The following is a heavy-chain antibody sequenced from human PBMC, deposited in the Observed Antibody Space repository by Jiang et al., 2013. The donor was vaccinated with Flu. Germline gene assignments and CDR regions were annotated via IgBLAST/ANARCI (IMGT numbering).Heavy chain of an antibody. CDR3: ARLSVAGTDY. CDR2: IASTGST. Sequence: LKPSETLSLTCSVSGDSISTNYFYWGWIRQPPGKGLEWIGNIASTGSTYNPSLTSRVTISVDTSKNQFSLKLSSVTAADTAVYFCARLSVAGTDYWGQGTLVTVSS. V-gene: IGHV4-39*01. J-gene: IGHJ4*02. D-gene: IGHD6-19*01. CDR1: GDSISTNYFY.